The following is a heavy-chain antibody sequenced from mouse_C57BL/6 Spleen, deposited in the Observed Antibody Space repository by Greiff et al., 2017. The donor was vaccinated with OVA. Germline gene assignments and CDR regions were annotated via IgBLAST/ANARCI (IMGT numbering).Heavy chain of an antibody. D-gene: IGHD2-4*01. CDR2: INYDGSST. V-gene: IGHV5-16*01. Sequence: EVNVVESEGGLVQPGSSMKLSCTASGFTFSDYYMAWVRQVPEKGLEWVANINYDGSSTYYLDSLKSRFIISRDNAKNILYLQMSSLKSEDTATYYCARVDYGYFDYWGQGTTLTVSS. CDR1: GFTFSDYY. J-gene: IGHJ2*01. CDR3: ARVDYGYFDY.